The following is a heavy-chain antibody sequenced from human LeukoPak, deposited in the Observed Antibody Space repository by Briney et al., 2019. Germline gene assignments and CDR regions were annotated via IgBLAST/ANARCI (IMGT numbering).Heavy chain of an antibody. V-gene: IGHV3-48*01. CDR3: AKDLCSSTSCYAGWFDP. Sequence: GGSLRLSCAASGFTFSSYSMNWVRQAPGKGLEWVSYISSSSSTIYYADSVKGRFTISRDNAKNSLYLQMNSLRAEDTAVYYCAKDLCSSTSCYAGWFDPWGQGTLVAVSS. CDR2: ISSSSSTI. D-gene: IGHD2-2*01. J-gene: IGHJ5*02. CDR1: GFTFSSYS.